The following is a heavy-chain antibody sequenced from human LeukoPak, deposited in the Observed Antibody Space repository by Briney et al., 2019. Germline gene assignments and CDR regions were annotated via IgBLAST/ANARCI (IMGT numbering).Heavy chain of an antibody. J-gene: IGHJ4*02. CDR3: VRDFPGGVTEFDY. D-gene: IGHD2-21*02. V-gene: IGHV1-2*02. Sequence: ASVKVSCKASGYTFTGYYMHWVRQAPGQGLEWMGWINPNPNSGGTNYAQKFQGRVTMTRDTSISTAYMELSRLRFDDTAVYYCVRDFPGGVTEFDYWGQGTLVTVSS. CDR1: GYTFTGYY. CDR2: INPNPNSGGT.